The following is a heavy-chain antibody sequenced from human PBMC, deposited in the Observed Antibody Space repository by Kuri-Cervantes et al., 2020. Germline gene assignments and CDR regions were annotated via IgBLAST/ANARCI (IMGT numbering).Heavy chain of an antibody. CDR3: ARETTCGGDCYLFDY. J-gene: IGHJ4*02. V-gene: IGHV1-18*01. CDR2: ISAYNGNT. Sequence: ASVKVSCKASGYTFTSYGISWVRQAPGQGLEWMGWISAYNGNTNYAQKLQGRVTMTTDTSTSTAYMELRSLRSDDTAAYYCARETTCGGDCYLFDYWGQGTLVTVSS. D-gene: IGHD2-21*01. CDR1: GYTFTSYG.